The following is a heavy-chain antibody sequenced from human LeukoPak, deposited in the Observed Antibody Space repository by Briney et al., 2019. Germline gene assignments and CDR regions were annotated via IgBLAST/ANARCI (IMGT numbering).Heavy chain of an antibody. D-gene: IGHD4-17*01. CDR1: GFTFSSYA. CDR2: ISGSGGST. CDR3: AKDSKDNYDYGDYVLDFDY. Sequence: GGSLRLSCAASGFTFSSYAMSWVRQAPGKGLEWVSAISGSGGSTYYADSVKGRFTISRDNSKNTLYLQMNSLRAEDTAVYYCAKDSKDNYDYGDYVLDFDYWGQGTLVTVSS. V-gene: IGHV3-23*01. J-gene: IGHJ4*02.